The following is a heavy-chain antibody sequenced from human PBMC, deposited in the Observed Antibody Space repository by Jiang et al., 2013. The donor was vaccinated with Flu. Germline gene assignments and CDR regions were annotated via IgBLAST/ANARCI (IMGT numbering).Heavy chain of an antibody. D-gene: IGHD1-26*01. V-gene: IGHV4-59*09. Sequence: SRVTISVDTSKNQXSLKLSSVTAADTAVYYCAXGGGIVGATGAFDIWGQGTMVTVSS. CDR3: AXGGGIVGATGAFDI. J-gene: IGHJ3*02.